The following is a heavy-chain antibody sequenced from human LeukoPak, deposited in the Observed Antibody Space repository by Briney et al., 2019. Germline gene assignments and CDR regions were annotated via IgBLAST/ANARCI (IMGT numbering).Heavy chain of an antibody. CDR2: ISYDGSNK. CDR1: EFTLSSYD. Sequence: PGGSLRLSCAASEFTLSSYDMHWVRQAPGKGLEWVAVISYDGSNKYYADSVKGRFTISRDNSKKMLYLQMNSLRAEDTAVYYCARTVSQKSGSGSYYNVDWFDPWGQGTLVTVSS. D-gene: IGHD3-10*01. CDR3: ARTVSQKSGSGSYYNVDWFDP. J-gene: IGHJ5*02. V-gene: IGHV3-30*03.